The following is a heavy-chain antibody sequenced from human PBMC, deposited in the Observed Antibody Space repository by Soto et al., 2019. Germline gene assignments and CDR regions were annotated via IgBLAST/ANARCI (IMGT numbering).Heavy chain of an antibody. V-gene: IGHV6-1*01. CDR1: GDSVSSNDAV. CDR3: ARLVVNSWLDH. CDR2: TYYRSIWQT. Sequence: QVQLQQSGPGLVKPSQTLSLTCAISGDSVSSNDAVWNWIRQSPSRGLEWMGRTYYRSIWQTEYAVSVKGRMTIDPAASKNQCSLQLNSVTPEDTAMYYSARLVVNSWLDHWRQGTLLTASA. D-gene: IGHD2-15*01. J-gene: IGHJ5*02.